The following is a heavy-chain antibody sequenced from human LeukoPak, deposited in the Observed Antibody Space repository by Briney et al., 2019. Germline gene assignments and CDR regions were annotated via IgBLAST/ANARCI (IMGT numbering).Heavy chain of an antibody. CDR3: ARGGVSIAVTGTGGFDY. CDR2: ISSSSNYI. V-gene: IGHV3-21*01. D-gene: IGHD6-19*01. CDR1: GFTFSSDS. Sequence: GGSLRLSCAATGFTFSSDSMNWVRQAPGKGLEWVSSISSSSNYIFYADSVKGGFTISRDNAKNSLYLQMNSLRVEDTAVYYCARGGVSIAVTGTGGFDYWGQGTLVTVSS. J-gene: IGHJ4*02.